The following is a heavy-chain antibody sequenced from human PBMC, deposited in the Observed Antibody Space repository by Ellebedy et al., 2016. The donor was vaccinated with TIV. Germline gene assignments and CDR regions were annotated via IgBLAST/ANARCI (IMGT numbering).Heavy chain of an antibody. V-gene: IGHV3-23*05. CDR3: ARVRIAAGVFFDY. D-gene: IGHD6-13*01. J-gene: IGHJ4*02. Sequence: GGSLRLSXAASGLTFSVYAMTWVRQAPGKGLEWISAIGGLDTATYYADSVKGRFTISRDNSKDTLYLQMNSLRAEDTAVYYCARVRIAAGVFFDYWGQGTLVTVSS. CDR1: GLTFSVYA. CDR2: IGGLDTAT.